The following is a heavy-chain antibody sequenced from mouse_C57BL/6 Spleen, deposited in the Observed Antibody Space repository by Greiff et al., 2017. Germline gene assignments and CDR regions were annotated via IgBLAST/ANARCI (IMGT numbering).Heavy chain of an antibody. V-gene: IGHV1-55*01. CDR1: GYTFTSYW. CDR3: ARGATVVATMDYAMDY. D-gene: IGHD1-1*01. J-gene: IGHJ4*01. Sequence: VQLQQPGAELVKPGASVKMSCKASGYTFTSYWITWVKQRPGQGLEWIGDIYPGSGSTNYNEKFKSKATLTVDTSSSTAYMQLSSLTSEDSAVYYCARGATVVATMDYAMDYWGQGTSVTVSS. CDR2: IYPGSGST.